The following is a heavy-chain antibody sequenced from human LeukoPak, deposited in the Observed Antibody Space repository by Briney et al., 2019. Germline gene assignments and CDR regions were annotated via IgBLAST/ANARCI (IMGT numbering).Heavy chain of an antibody. CDR1: GFTFSSYA. CDR2: ISGSGGST. D-gene: IGHD3-22*01. CDR3: AKDSQPYYYDSSGLGGSYYFDY. Sequence: PGGSLRLSCAASGFTFSSYAMSWVRQAPGKGLEWVSAISGSGGSTYYADSVKGRFTISRDNSKNTLYLQMNSLRAEDTAVYYCAKDSQPYYYDSSGLGGSYYFDYWGQGTLVTVSS. J-gene: IGHJ4*02. V-gene: IGHV3-23*01.